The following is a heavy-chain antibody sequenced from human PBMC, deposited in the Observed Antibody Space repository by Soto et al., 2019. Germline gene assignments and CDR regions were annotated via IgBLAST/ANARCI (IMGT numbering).Heavy chain of an antibody. J-gene: IGHJ6*02. CDR1: GYTFTGYY. D-gene: IGHD6-13*01. CDR2: INPNSGGT. CDR3: ARARGRFAAAAGTGNYYYYYGMDV. Sequence: ASVKVSCKASGYTFTGYYMHWVRQAPGQGLEWMGWINPNSGGTNYAQKFQGWVTMTRDTSISTAYMELSRLRSDDTAVYYCARARGRFAAAAGTGNYYYYYGMDVWGQGTTVTVSS. V-gene: IGHV1-2*04.